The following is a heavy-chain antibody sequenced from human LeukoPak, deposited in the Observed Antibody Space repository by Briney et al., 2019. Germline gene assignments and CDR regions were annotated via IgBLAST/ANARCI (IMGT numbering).Heavy chain of an antibody. Sequence: PGGSLRLSCAASGFTFSSYGMHWVRQAPGKGLEWVAVISYDGSNKYYADSVKGRFTISRDNSKNTLYLQMNSLRAEDTAVYYCAKGGSTSSWFWVDWGQGTLVTVSS. V-gene: IGHV3-30*18. CDR2: ISYDGSNK. CDR3: AKGGSTSSWFWVD. CDR1: GFTFSSYG. J-gene: IGHJ4*02. D-gene: IGHD6-13*01.